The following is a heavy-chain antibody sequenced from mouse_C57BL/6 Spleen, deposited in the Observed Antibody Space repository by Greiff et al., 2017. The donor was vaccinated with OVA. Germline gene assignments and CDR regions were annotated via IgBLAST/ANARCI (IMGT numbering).Heavy chain of an antibody. Sequence: VQLQQEGPELVKPGASGKRAGKEEGEGGSREWMNWVKQRPGKGLEWIGRIYPGDGDTNYNGKFKGKATLTADKSSSTAYMQLSSLTSEDSAVYFCASSSYLFDYWGQGTTLTVSS. V-gene: IGHV1-82*01. CDR3: ASSSYLFDY. J-gene: IGHJ2*01. CDR2: IYPGDGDT. D-gene: IGHD1-1*01. CDR1: GEGGSREW.